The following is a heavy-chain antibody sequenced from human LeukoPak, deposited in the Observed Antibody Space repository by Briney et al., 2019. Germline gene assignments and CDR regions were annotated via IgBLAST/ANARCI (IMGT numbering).Heavy chain of an antibody. CDR2: IYHSGST. CDR1: GYSISSGYY. V-gene: IGHV4-38-2*02. Sequence: SETLSLTCTVSGYSISSGYYWGWIRQPPGKGLEWIGSIYHSGSTYYNPSLKSRVTISVDTSKNQFSLKLSSVTAADTAVYYCATQNLRGVIWSDVWGKGTTVTISS. D-gene: IGHD3-10*01. J-gene: IGHJ6*04. CDR3: ATQNLRGVIWSDV.